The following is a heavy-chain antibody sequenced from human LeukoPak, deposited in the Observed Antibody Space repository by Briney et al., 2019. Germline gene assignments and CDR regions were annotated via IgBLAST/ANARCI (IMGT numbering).Heavy chain of an antibody. J-gene: IGHJ4*02. V-gene: IGHV3-74*01. CDR2: INSDGSST. CDR3: ARPADYGDFEY. CDR1: GFTFSSYW. D-gene: IGHD4-17*01. Sequence: GGSLRLSCAASGFTFSSYWMHWVRQAPGKGLVWVSRINSDGSSTSHADSVKGRFTISRDNAKNTLYLQMNSLRAEDTAVYYCARPADYGDFEYWGQGTLVTVSS.